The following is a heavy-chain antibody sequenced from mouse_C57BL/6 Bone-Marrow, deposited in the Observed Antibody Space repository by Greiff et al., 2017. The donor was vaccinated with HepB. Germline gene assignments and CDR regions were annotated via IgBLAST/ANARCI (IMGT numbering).Heavy chain of an antibody. D-gene: IGHD1-1*01. CDR1: GYTFTSYW. Sequence: VQLQQSGAELVMPGASVKLSCKASGYTFTSYWMHWVKQRPGQGLEWIGEIDPSDSYTNYNQKFKGKSTLTVDKSSSTAYMQLSSLTSEDSAVYYCARIDYYGSSYGYYAMDYWGQGTSVTVSS. CDR2: IDPSDSYT. V-gene: IGHV1-69*01. CDR3: ARIDYYGSSYGYYAMDY. J-gene: IGHJ4*01.